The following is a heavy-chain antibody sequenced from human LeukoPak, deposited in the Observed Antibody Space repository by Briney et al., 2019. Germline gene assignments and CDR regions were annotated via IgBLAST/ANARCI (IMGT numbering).Heavy chain of an antibody. CDR3: XXXXXXXXXXWAAFDY. V-gene: IGHV3-21*01. J-gene: IGHJ4*02. D-gene: IGHD2-15*01. CDR2: ITTSSSYM. Sequence: XWXRQAPGXXXXXXXSITTSSSYMFXADSVKGRFTISRDXXKNSLYLQMNSLRAEDTAVYYWXXXXXXXXXXWAAFDYWGQGTLVTVSS.